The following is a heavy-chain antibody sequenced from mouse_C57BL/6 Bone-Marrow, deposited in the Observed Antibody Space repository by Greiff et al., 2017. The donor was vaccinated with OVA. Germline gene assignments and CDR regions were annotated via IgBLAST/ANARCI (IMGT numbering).Heavy chain of an antibody. Sequence: EVMLVESGAELVRPGASVKLSCTASGFNIKDDYMHWVKQRPEQGLEWIGWIDPENGDTEYASKFQGKATITADTSSNTAYLQLSSLTSEDTAVYYCTRGFSYAMDYWGQGTSVTVSS. CDR2: IDPENGDT. CDR1: GFNIKDDY. J-gene: IGHJ4*01. CDR3: TRGFSYAMDY. V-gene: IGHV14-4*01.